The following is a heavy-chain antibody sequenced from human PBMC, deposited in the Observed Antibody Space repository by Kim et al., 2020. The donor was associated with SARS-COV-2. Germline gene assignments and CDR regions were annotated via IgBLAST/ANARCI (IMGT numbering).Heavy chain of an antibody. V-gene: IGHV3-30-3*01. CDR1: GFTFSSYA. Sequence: GGSLRLSCAASGFTFSSYAMHWVRQAPGKGLEWVAVISYDGSNKYYADSVKGRFTISRDNSKNTLYLQMNSLRAEDTAVYYCAREVPGDSSGYSLGAFD. D-gene: IGHD3-22*01. CDR3: AREVPGDSSGYSLGAFD. CDR2: ISYDGSNK. J-gene: IGHJ3*02.